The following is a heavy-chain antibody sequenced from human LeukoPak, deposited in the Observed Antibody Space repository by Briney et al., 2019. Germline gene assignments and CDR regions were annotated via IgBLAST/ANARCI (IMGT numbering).Heavy chain of an antibody. CDR1: GGSISSYY. D-gene: IGHD6-13*01. CDR3: ARVRSSWSIDFDY. J-gene: IGHJ4*02. Sequence: PSETLSLTCTVSGGSISSYYWSWIRQPPGKGLEWIGYIYYSGSTNYNPSLKSRVTISVDTSKNQFSLKLSSVTAADTAVYYCARVRSSWSIDFDYWGQGTLVTVSS. CDR2: IYYSGST. V-gene: IGHV4-59*01.